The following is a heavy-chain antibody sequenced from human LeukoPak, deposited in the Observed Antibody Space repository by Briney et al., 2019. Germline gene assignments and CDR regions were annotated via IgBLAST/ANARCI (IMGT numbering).Heavy chain of an antibody. J-gene: IGHJ3*02. V-gene: IGHV3-74*01. CDR2: INTDGSII. CDR1: GFTFSRYW. Sequence: GSLRLSCAASGFTFSRYWMYWARQVPGRGLVWVSRINTDGSIIDYADSVKGRLIISRDNTKNTLYLQMNSLRAEDTAVYYCATDSYDGFDIWGQGTMVTVSS. CDR3: ATDSYDGFDI.